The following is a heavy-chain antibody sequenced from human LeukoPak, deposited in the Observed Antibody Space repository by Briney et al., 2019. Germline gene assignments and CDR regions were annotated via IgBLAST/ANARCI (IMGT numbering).Heavy chain of an antibody. V-gene: IGHV1-18*01. CDR2: ISAYNGNT. CDR1: GYTFTSYG. Sequence: GASVKVSCKASGYTFTSYGISWVRQAPGQGLEWMGWISAYNGNTNYAQKPQGRVTMTTDTSTSTAYMELRSLRSDDTAVYYCARACGRSGLIVVVVAAIDRFDPWGQGTLVTVSS. CDR3: ARACGRSGLIVVVVAAIDRFDP. D-gene: IGHD2-15*01. J-gene: IGHJ5*02.